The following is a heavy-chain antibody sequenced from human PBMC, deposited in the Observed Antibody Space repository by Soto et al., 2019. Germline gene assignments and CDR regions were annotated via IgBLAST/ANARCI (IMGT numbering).Heavy chain of an antibody. Sequence: GGSLRLSCAASGFTFSSYSMNWVRQAPGKGLEWVSSISSSSSYIYYADSVKGRFTISRDNAKNSLYLQMNSLRAEDTAVYYCASLQPSFLWGSYEEAFDIWGQGTMVTVSS. CDR2: ISSSSSYI. V-gene: IGHV3-21*01. J-gene: IGHJ3*02. D-gene: IGHD3-16*01. CDR1: GFTFSSYS. CDR3: ASLQPSFLWGSYEEAFDI.